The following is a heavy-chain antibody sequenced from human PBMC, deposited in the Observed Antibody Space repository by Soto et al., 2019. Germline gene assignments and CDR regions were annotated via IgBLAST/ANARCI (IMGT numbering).Heavy chain of an antibody. CDR1: GGSISSGDYY. CDR3: ARMDRGSYNPLFDY. J-gene: IGHJ4*02. Sequence: SETLSLTCTVSGGSISSGDYYWSWIRQPPGKGLEWIGYIYYSGSTYYNPSLKSRVTISVDTSKNQFSLKLSSVTAADTTVYYCARMDRGSYNPLFDYWGQGTLVTVSS. D-gene: IGHD3-10*01. V-gene: IGHV4-30-4*01. CDR2: IYYSGST.